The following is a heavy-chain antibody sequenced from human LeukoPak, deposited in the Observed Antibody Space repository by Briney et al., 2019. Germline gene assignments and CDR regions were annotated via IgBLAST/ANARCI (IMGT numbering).Heavy chain of an antibody. D-gene: IGHD2-21*01. Sequence: SETLSLTCAVYGGSFSGYYWSWIRQPPGKGLEWIGEINHSGSTNYNPSLKSRVTISVDTSKNQFSLKLSSVTAADTAVYYCARGIPYYYYYCYMDVWGKGTTVTVSS. V-gene: IGHV4-34*01. CDR3: ARGIPYYYYYCYMDV. J-gene: IGHJ6*03. CDR2: INHSGST. CDR1: GGSFSGYY.